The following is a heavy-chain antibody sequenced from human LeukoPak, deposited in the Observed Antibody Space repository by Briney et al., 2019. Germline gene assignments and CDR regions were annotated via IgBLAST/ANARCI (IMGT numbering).Heavy chain of an antibody. D-gene: IGHD3-10*01. CDR2: INHSGST. Sequence: GSLRLSCAASGFSVNGNYMTWVRQPPGKGLEWIGEINHSGSTNYNPSLKSRVTISVDTSKNQFSLKLSSVTAADTAVYYCARRRPTVRGAIDYWGQGTLVTVSS. CDR1: GFSVNGNY. J-gene: IGHJ4*02. V-gene: IGHV4-34*01. CDR3: ARRRPTVRGAIDY.